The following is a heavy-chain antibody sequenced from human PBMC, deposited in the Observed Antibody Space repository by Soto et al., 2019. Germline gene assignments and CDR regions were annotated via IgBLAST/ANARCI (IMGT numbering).Heavy chain of an antibody. J-gene: IGHJ6*02. Sequence: GASVKVSCKASGYTFTGYYMHWVRQAPGQGLEWMGWINPNSGGTNYAQKFQGRVTMTRDTSISTAYMELSRLRSDDTAVYYCARERYYDSSGYYYYYGMDVWGQGTTVTVSS. CDR1: GYTFTGYY. CDR3: ARERYYDSSGYYYYYGMDV. V-gene: IGHV1-2*02. CDR2: INPNSGGT. D-gene: IGHD3-22*01.